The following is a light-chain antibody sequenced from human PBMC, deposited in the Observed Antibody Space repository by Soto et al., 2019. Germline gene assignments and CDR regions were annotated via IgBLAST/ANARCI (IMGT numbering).Light chain of an antibody. V-gene: IGLV2-14*03. CDR2: DIS. J-gene: IGLJ1*01. Sequence: QSVLAQPASVSGSPGQSITISCAGSSRDIGGYDFVCWYQQHPGEVPQLIIFDISDRPSGVSGRFSGSKSGDTASLTISGLQVEDEADYYCSSVSSSGTPYVFGTGTKLTVL. CDR1: SRDIGGYDF. CDR3: SSVSSSGTPYV.